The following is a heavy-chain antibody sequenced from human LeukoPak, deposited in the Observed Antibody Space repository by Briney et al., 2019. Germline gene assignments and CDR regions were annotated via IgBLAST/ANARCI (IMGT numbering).Heavy chain of an antibody. D-gene: IGHD3-10*01. J-gene: IGHJ4*02. CDR2: ISGSGGST. CDR3: AKDDSSRPARGVMSDY. Sequence: GGSLRLSCAASGFTFSSCATRWVRQAPGKGLEWVSAISGSGGSTYYADSVKGRFTISRDNSKNTLYLQMNSLRAEDTAVYYCAKDDSSRPARGVMSDYWGQGTLVTVSS. V-gene: IGHV3-23*01. CDR1: GFTFSSCA.